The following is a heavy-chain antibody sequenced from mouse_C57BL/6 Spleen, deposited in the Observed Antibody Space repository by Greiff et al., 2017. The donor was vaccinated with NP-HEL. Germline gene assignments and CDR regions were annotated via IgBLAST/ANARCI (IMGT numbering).Heavy chain of an antibody. D-gene: IGHD2-5*01. Sequence: EVQLQQSGPGMVKPSQSLSLTCTVTGYSITSGYDWHWIRHFPGNKLEWMGYISYSGSTNYNPSLKSRISITHDTSKNHFFLKLNSVTTEDTATYYCASSYYSNFAWFAYWGQGTLVTVSA. CDR1: GYSITSGYD. CDR3: ASSYYSNFAWFAY. CDR2: ISYSGST. J-gene: IGHJ3*01. V-gene: IGHV3-1*01.